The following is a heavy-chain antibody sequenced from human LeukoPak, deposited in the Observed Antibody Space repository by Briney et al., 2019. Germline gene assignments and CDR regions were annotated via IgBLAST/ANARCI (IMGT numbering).Heavy chain of an antibody. V-gene: IGHV4-39*07. D-gene: IGHD6-19*01. CDR1: GGSISSSSYY. CDR2: IYYSGTT. J-gene: IGHJ5*02. CDR3: ARDYSSGWLNWFDP. Sequence: PSETLSLTCTVSGGSISSSSYYWGWIRQPPGKGLEWIGSIYYSGTTYNNPSLKSRVTISVDTSKNQFSLKLSSVTAADTAVYYCARDYSSGWLNWFDPWGQGTLVTVSS.